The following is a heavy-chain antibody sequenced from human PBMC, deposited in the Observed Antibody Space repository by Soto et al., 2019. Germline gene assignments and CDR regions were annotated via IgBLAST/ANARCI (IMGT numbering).Heavy chain of an antibody. CDR1: GGSFSGYY. CDR2: INHSGST. D-gene: IGHD5-12*01. CDR3: ARGRGYSGYAHYFDY. V-gene: IGHV4-34*01. Sequence: SETLSLTCAVYGGSFSGYYWSWIHQPPGKGLEWIGEINHSGSTNYNPSLKSRVTISVDTSKNQFSLKLSSVTAADTAVYYCARGRGYSGYAHYFDYWGQGTLVTVSS. J-gene: IGHJ4*02.